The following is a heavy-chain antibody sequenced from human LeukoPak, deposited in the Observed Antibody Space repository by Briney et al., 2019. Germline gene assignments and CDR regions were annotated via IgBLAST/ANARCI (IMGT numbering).Heavy chain of an antibody. J-gene: IGHJ3*01. D-gene: IGHD5-12*01. CDR1: GGSISTITYY. Sequence: YPSETLYLTCTVSGGSISTITYYWGWIRQPPGKGLEWVGHMYYRGNTFYNPSLKSRVTISVDTSKNQFSLKLRSVTAADTAVYYCARGVATKGDTLDVWGQGTVVTVSS. V-gene: IGHV4-39*07. CDR2: MYYRGNT. CDR3: ARGVATKGDTLDV.